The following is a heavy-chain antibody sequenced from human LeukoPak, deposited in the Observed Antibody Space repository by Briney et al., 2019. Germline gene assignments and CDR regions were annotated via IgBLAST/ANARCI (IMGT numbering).Heavy chain of an antibody. CDR1: GYTFTNYA. D-gene: IGHD2-21*02. J-gene: IGHJ4*02. Sequence: ASVKVSCKASGYTFTNYAINWVRQAPGQRLEWMGWINAGNGNTKYSREFQGRVTITRDTSTNTAYMELISLRSEDMAVYYCARGRWTAHTVGYYFDSWGQGTLVTVSS. CDR2: INAGNGNT. V-gene: IGHV1-3*03. CDR3: ARGRWTAHTVGYYFDS.